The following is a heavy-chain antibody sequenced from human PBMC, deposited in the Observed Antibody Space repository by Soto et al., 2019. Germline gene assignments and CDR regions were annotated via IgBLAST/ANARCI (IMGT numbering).Heavy chain of an antibody. J-gene: IGHJ3*02. CDR1: GFSFSSYW. D-gene: IGHD5-12*01. CDR2: ANGDESYT. Sequence: VGSLRLSCAASGFSFSSYWMHWVRQAPGKGLMWVACANGDESYTSYADSVKGRFTISRDNTKNTLYLQMNSLRAEDTAVYYCAKEGRWLQWEGYAFDIWGQGTMVTVSS. V-gene: IGHV3-74*01. CDR3: AKEGRWLQWEGYAFDI.